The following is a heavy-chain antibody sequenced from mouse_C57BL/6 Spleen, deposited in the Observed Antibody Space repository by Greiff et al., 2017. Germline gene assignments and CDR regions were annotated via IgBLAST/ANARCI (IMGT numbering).Heavy chain of an antibody. Sequence: EVQLQQSGPELVKPGASVKISCKASGYTFTDYYMNWVKQSHGKSLEWIGDINPNNGGTSYNQKFKGKATLTVDKSSSTAYMELRSLTSEDSAVYYCGESHGYYAAYWGQGTLVTVSA. V-gene: IGHV1-26*01. CDR3: GESHGYYAAY. CDR1: GYTFTDYY. J-gene: IGHJ3*01. D-gene: IGHD2-3*01. CDR2: INPNNGGT.